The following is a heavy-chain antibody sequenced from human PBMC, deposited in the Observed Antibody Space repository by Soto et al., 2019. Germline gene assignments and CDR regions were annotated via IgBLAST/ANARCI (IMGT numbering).Heavy chain of an antibody. D-gene: IGHD3-3*01. V-gene: IGHV4-61*01. Sequence: SETLSLTCTVSGGSVSSGSYYWSWIRQPPGKGLEWIGYIDYSGSTNYNPSLKSRVTISVDTSKNQFSLKLSSVTAADTAVYYCARDRTYYDFWSGYPPIPHYYYYGMDVWGQGTTVTVSS. CDR1: GGSVSSGSYY. CDR3: ARDRTYYDFWSGYPPIPHYYYYGMDV. CDR2: IDYSGST. J-gene: IGHJ6*02.